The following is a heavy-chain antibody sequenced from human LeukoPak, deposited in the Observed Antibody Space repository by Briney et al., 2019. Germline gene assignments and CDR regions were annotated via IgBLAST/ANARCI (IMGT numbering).Heavy chain of an antibody. J-gene: IGHJ5*02. V-gene: IGHV3-30*04. Sequence: GRSLRLSCAASGFTFSSYAMHWVRQAPGKGLEWVAVISYDGSNKYYADSVKGRFTISRDNSKNTLYLQMNSLRAEDTAVYYCARASRGYSSGWSNWFDPWGQGTLVTVSS. CDR1: GFTFSSYA. CDR3: ARASRGYSSGWSNWFDP. D-gene: IGHD6-19*01. CDR2: ISYDGSNK.